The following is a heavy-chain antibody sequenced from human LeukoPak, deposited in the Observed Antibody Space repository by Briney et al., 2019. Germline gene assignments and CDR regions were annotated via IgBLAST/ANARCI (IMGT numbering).Heavy chain of an antibody. V-gene: IGHV3-53*01. CDR1: WFTVSTNY. CDR3: ARSGGRGYNPHYFDY. J-gene: IGHJ4*02. Sequence: PGGSLRLSCAVSWFTVSTNYMSWVRQAPGKGLEWVSVIYSGGTTYYADSVKGRFTISRDNSKNTLYLQMNSLRAEDTAVYYCARSGGRGYNPHYFDYWGQGTLVTVSS. D-gene: IGHD3-22*01. CDR2: IYSGGTT.